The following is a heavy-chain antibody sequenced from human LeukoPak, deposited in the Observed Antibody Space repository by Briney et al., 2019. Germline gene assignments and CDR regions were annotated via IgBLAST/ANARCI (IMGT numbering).Heavy chain of an antibody. Sequence: PGGSLRLSCAASGFIVSSNYMSWVRQAPGKGLEWVSVIYSGGSTYYADSVKGRFTISRDNSENTLYLQMNTLRVEDTAVYYCATDAPSGFFDIWGQGTMVTVSS. CDR3: ATDAPSGFFDI. D-gene: IGHD3-10*01. J-gene: IGHJ3*02. CDR1: GFIVSSNY. V-gene: IGHV3-53*01. CDR2: IYSGGST.